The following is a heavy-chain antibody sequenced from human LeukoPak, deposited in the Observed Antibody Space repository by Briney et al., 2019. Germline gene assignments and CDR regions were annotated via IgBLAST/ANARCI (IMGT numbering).Heavy chain of an antibody. J-gene: IGHJ4*02. Sequence: SETLSLTCIVSGGSISSSSYYWGWIRQPPGKGLEWIGSIYYSGNTYYNPSLKSRVTISVDTSKNQFSLKLSSVTAADTAVYYCTQGAGWLIDYWGQGILVSVSS. CDR2: IYYSGNT. D-gene: IGHD3-16*01. CDR1: GGSISSSSYY. V-gene: IGHV4-39*01. CDR3: TQGAGWLIDY.